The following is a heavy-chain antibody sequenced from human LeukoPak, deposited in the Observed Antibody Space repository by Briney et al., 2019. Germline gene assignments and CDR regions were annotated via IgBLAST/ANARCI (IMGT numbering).Heavy chain of an antibody. V-gene: IGHV3-23*01. CDR1: GFTFSTFA. J-gene: IGHJ4*02. Sequence: AGGSLRLSCTASGFTFSTFAMTWVRQAPGKGLEWVSTISGGDNTYYPDSVKGRLIISRDSSKNTLYLQMNRLRAEDTAVYYCAQDPRRDYESDYWGQGTLVTVSS. CDR2: ISGGDNT. CDR3: AQDPRRDYESDY. D-gene: IGHD4-17*01.